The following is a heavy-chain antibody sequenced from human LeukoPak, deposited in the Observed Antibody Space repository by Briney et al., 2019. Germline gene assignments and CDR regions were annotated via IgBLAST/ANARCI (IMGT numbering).Heavy chain of an antibody. V-gene: IGHV4-34*01. J-gene: IGHJ4*02. CDR2: INHSGST. D-gene: IGHD5-18*01. CDR1: GGSFSGYY. Sequence: SETLSLTCAVYGGSFSGYYWSWIRQPPGKGLEWIGEINHSGSTNYNPSLKSRVTISVDTSENQFSLKLSSVTAADTAVYYCARVGVQRTFDYWGQGTLVTVSS. CDR3: ARVGVQRTFDY.